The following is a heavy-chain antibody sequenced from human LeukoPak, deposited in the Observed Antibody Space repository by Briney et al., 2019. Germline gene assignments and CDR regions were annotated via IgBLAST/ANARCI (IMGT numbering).Heavy chain of an antibody. D-gene: IGHD4-17*01. CDR1: GGSFSGYY. Sequence: PSETLSLTCAVYGGSFSGYYWSWIRQPPGKGLEWIGEINHSGSTNYNPSLKSRVTISVDTSKNQFSLKLSSVTAADTAVYYCASLPVTSPWAGGYYYYGMDVWGQGTTVTVSS. V-gene: IGHV4-34*01. CDR2: INHSGST. CDR3: ASLPVTSPWAGGYYYYGMDV. J-gene: IGHJ6*02.